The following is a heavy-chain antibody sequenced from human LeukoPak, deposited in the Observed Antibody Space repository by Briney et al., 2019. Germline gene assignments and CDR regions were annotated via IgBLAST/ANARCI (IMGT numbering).Heavy chain of an antibody. D-gene: IGHD1-7*01. CDR1: GFTFSDYY. Sequence: GGSLRLSCAASGFTFSDYYMSWIRQAPGKGLEWVSYISSSGSTIYYADSVKGRFTISRDNAKNSLYLQMNSLRAEDTAVYYCARQLTGTTRDDWFDPWGQGTLVTVSS. CDR2: ISSSGSTI. CDR3: ARQLTGTTRDDWFDP. V-gene: IGHV3-11*01. J-gene: IGHJ5*02.